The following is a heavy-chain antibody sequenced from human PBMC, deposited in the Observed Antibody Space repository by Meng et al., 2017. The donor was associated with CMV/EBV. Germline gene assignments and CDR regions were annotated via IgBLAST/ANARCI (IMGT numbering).Heavy chain of an antibody. J-gene: IGHJ6*02. V-gene: IGHV4-34*01. CDR3: ARSNYCNTIPCSLLRADYYYGLDV. Sequence: SETLSLTCAVYGDSFSNYFWNWVRQPPGKGLEWMGEINNKASTNYNPSLKSRVTMSVDTSKNQFSLKLTSVTAADTAVYYCARSNYCNTIPCSLLRADYYYGLDVWGQGTTVTVSS. CDR2: INNKAST. CDR1: GDSFSNYF. D-gene: IGHD2/OR15-2a*01.